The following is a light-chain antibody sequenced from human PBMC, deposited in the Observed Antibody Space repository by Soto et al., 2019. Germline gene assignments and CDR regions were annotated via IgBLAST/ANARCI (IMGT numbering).Light chain of an antibody. CDR1: QDINMF. CDR2: RTS. Sequence: DIQMTQSPSSLSAFVGDRVNITCRASQDINMFLNWLQVKPGKAPKLLIFRTSSLPSGVPSRFSGSGSGTDFTLTITNLQPEDSAVYFCHQGHSPLLTFGGGTRLEI. J-gene: IGKJ4*01. CDR3: HQGHSPLLT. V-gene: IGKV1-39*01.